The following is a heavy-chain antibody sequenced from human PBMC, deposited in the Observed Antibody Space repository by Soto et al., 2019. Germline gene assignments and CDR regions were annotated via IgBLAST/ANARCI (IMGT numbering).Heavy chain of an antibody. V-gene: IGHV3-30*03. D-gene: IGHD6-6*01. CDR2: ISYDGSNK. CDR3: ARDGGDSSSSGSYYYYGMDV. J-gene: IGHJ6*02. CDR1: GFTFSSYG. Sequence: PGGSLRLSCAASGFTFSSYGMHWVRQAPGKGLEWVAVISYDGSNKYYADSVKGRFTISRDNSKNTLYLQMNSLRAEDTAVYYCARDGGDSSSSGSYYYYGMDVWGQGTTVTVSS.